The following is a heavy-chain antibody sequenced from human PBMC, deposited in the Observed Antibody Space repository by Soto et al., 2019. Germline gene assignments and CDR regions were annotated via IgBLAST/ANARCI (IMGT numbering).Heavy chain of an antibody. Sequence: QVQLQQWGAGLLKPSETLSLTCAVYGGSFSGYYWSWIRQPPGKGLEWIGEINHSGSTNYNPSLKSRVTISVDTSKNQFSLKLSSVTAADTAVYYCARGHLGYYDFWSGYSRNWFDPWGQGTLVSVSS. CDR1: GGSFSGYY. J-gene: IGHJ5*02. V-gene: IGHV4-34*01. CDR2: INHSGST. CDR3: ARGHLGYYDFWSGYSRNWFDP. D-gene: IGHD3-3*01.